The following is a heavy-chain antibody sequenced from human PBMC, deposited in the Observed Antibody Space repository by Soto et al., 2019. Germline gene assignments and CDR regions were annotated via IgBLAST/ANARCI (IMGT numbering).Heavy chain of an antibody. V-gene: IGHV3-23*01. CDR2: ISGSCGNT. J-gene: IGHJ6*02. Sequence: GGSLRLSCAASGFTFSSSSMSWVRQAPGKGLEWVSAISGSCGNTYYPDSVKSRFTIPRDNSKNTLYMQMSSLRAEDTAVYYCAKGGARRDSYNYPYNDMDVWGQGTTVTVSS. CDR1: GFTFSSSS. CDR3: AKGGARRDSYNYPYNDMDV. D-gene: IGHD5-12*01.